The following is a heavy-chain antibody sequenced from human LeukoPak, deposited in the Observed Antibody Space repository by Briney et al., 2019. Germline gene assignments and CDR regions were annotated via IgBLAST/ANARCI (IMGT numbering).Heavy chain of an antibody. CDR3: ARGWLAESTVVTPYNY. V-gene: IGHV1-69*13. J-gene: IGHJ4*02. Sequence: ASVKVSCKASGGSFSSHAINWVRQAPGQGLEWMGGIIPIFGTANYAQKFQDRVTITAVESMSTVYMELSSLRSEDTAVYYCARGWLAESTVVTPYNYWGQGTLVTVSS. CDR2: IIPIFGTA. CDR1: GGSFSSHA. D-gene: IGHD4-23*01.